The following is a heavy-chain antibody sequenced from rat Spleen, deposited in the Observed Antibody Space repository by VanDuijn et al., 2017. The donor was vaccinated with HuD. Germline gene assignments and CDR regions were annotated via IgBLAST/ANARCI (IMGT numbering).Heavy chain of an antibody. D-gene: IGHD1-9*01. V-gene: IGHV5-34*01. CDR2: ISSSSGTI. CDR1: GFTFSDYG. J-gene: IGHJ1*01. CDR3: ARESGHTRYFDF. Sequence: EVQLVESDGGSVQPGRSLELSCVASGFTFSDYGMNWIRQAPGKGLEWVAYISSSSGTIYYADTVKGRFTISRDNAKNTVDMQLSSLRSEDTAMYFCARESGHTRYFDFWGPGTMVTVSS.